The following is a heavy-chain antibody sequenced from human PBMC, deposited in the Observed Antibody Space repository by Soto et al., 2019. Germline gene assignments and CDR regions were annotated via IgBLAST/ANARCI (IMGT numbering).Heavy chain of an antibody. D-gene: IGHD4-17*01. CDR2: IGTAGDT. Sequence: PGGSLRLSCAASGFTFSSYDMHWVRQATGKGLEWVSAIGTAGDTYYPGSVKGRFTISRENAKNSLYLQMNSLRAEDTAVYYCARGGRATVTNYAFDIWGQGTMVTVSS. CDR3: ARGGRATVTNYAFDI. CDR1: GFTFSSYD. J-gene: IGHJ3*02. V-gene: IGHV3-13*01.